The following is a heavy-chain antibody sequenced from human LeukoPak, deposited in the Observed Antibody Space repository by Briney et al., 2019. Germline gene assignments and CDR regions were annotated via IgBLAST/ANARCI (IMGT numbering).Heavy chain of an antibody. J-gene: IGHJ4*02. V-gene: IGHV1-46*01. D-gene: IGHD5-12*01. CDR3: ARDRVDMRYFDY. Sequence: ASVKVSCKASGYTFTSYYMHWVRQAPGQGLEWMGIINPSGGSTSYAQKFQGRVTMTRDTSTSTVYMELSNLRSEDTAVYYCARDRVDMRYFDYWGQGTLVTVSS. CDR1: GYTFTSYY. CDR2: INPSGGST.